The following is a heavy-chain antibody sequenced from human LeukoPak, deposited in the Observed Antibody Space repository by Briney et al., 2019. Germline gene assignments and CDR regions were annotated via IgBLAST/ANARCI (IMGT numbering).Heavy chain of an antibody. D-gene: IGHD3-3*01. Sequence: GASVKVSCKASGYTFTSYHMHWVRQAPGQGLEWMGIVNPSGGSTSYTQKFQGRVTMTRDTSTSTVYMELSSLRSEDTAVYYCAREGFPPKISDFWSGLGPYYYYGMDVWGQGTTVTVSS. V-gene: IGHV1-46*01. CDR3: AREGFPPKISDFWSGLGPYYYYGMDV. CDR1: GYTFTSYH. J-gene: IGHJ6*02. CDR2: VNPSGGST.